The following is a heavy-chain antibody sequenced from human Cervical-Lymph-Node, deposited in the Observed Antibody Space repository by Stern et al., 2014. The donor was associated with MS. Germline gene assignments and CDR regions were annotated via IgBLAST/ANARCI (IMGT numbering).Heavy chain of an antibody. CDR2: IWYDGSDK. D-gene: IGHD2-2*01. J-gene: IGHJ4*02. CDR3: ARDTAAVAVPGAVQMGLDY. V-gene: IGHV3-33*01. Sequence: MQLVESGGGVVQPGRSLRLSCAASGFSFSSFAMHWVRQAPGKGLAWVAVIWYDGSDKYYTDSVKGRFTISRDNSKNTLSLQMNSLRAEDTAVYYCARDTAAVAVPGAVQMGLDYWGQGTLVSVSS. CDR1: GFSFSSFA.